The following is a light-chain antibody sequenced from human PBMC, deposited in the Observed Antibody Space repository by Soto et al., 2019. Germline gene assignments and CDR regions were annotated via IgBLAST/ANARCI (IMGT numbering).Light chain of an antibody. V-gene: IGKV1-5*01. CDR3: QHYDSYPWT. CDR1: QSISSW. J-gene: IGKJ1*01. Sequence: DIQMTQSPSTLSASVGDRVTITCRASQSISSWLAWYQQKPGKAPKLLMYAASTLESGVPSRFSGSGSGTEFTLTISSLQPDDFATYYCQHYDSYPWTFGQGTKVDIK. CDR2: AAS.